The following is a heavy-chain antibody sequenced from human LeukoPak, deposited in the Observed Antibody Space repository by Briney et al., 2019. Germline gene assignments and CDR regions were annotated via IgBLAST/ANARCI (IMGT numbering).Heavy chain of an antibody. CDR1: GFTFSNYA. CDR2: ITYNTADT. V-gene: IGHV3-23*01. D-gene: IGHD7-27*01. CDR3: ARFATGDDAFHI. Sequence: GGSLRLSCAAPGFTFSNYAVSWVRQAPGKGLDWVSTITYNTADTYYAGSVKGRFTISRDNSKNTAYLHMNSLRAEDTAVYYCARFATGDDAFHIWGQGTMVTVSS. J-gene: IGHJ3*02.